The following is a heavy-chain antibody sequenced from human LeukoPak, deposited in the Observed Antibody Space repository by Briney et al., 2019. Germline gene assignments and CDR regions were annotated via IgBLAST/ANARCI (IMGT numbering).Heavy chain of an antibody. D-gene: IGHD3-3*01. Sequence: ASVKVSCKASGYTFTSNYIHWVRQAPGQGLEWMGMIYPRDGSTSYAQKFQGRVTVTRDTSTSTVHMELSGLRSEDTAVYYCAREGTHVLRFINRWFDPWGQGTLVTVST. V-gene: IGHV1-46*01. CDR3: AREGTHVLRFINRWFDP. J-gene: IGHJ5*02. CDR1: GYTFTSNY. CDR2: IYPRDGST.